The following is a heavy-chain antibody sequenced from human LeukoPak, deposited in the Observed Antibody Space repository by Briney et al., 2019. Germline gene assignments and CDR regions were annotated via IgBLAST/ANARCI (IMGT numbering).Heavy chain of an antibody. V-gene: IGHV4-4*09. CDR3: AAQDSSGYLRDY. D-gene: IGHD3-22*01. Sequence: PSQTRSPTCTVCGASLSSFYCSWIRHPPGKGLELIGYIDTRGSTNYNPSLEGRVTISVDTSKNQFSRSLSSVAAADTAVYYCAAQDSSGYLRDYWGQGTLVTVSS. CDR2: IDTRGST. CDR1: GASLSSFY. J-gene: IGHJ4*02.